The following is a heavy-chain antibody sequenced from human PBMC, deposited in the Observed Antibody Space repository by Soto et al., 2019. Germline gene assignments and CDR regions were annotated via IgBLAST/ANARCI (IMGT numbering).Heavy chain of an antibody. CDR1: GFTVSSNY. Sequence: GGSLRLSCAASGFTVSSNYMSWVRQAPGKGLEWVSVIYSGGSTYYADSVKGRFTISRDNSKNTLYLQMNSLRAEDTAVYYCARGARPDHFDYWGQGTLVTVSS. V-gene: IGHV3-53*01. J-gene: IGHJ4*02. CDR2: IYSGGST. CDR3: ARGARPDHFDY. D-gene: IGHD6-6*01.